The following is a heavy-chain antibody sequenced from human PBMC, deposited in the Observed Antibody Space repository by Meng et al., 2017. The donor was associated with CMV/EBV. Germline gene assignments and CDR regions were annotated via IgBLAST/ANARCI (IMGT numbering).Heavy chain of an antibody. CDR2: IYTSGST. J-gene: IGHJ5*02. Sequence: QNAPPALWTPSEPLSLTGTAPGGSISSYAWSWIRQPAGKGLEWIGRIYTSGSTNYNPSLKSRVTMSVDTSKNQFSLKLSSVTAADTAVYYCARSMVVAGDWFDPWGQGTLVTVSS. CDR1: GGSISSYA. CDR3: ARSMVVAGDWFDP. V-gene: IGHV4-4*07. D-gene: IGHD2-15*01.